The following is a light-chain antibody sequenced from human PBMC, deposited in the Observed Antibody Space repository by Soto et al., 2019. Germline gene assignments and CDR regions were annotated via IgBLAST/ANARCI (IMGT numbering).Light chain of an antibody. Sequence: EVVLTQSPATLSLSPGERATLSCRASQSVNNYLAWYQQKPGQAPRLLIYDASNRATGIPARFSGTGSGTDFTLTISRLEPEDFAVYYCQQRYDWPLTFGGGTKVEIK. CDR1: QSVNNY. V-gene: IGKV3-11*01. CDR3: QQRYDWPLT. CDR2: DAS. J-gene: IGKJ4*01.